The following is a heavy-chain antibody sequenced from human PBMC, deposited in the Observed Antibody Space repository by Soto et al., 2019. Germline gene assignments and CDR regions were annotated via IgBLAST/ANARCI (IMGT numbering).Heavy chain of an antibody. V-gene: IGHV3-30*04. CDR2: VSYDGRNE. CDR3: ASSGYQLDFDY. CDR1: GFTFSSYA. D-gene: IGHD2-2*01. Sequence: PGGSLRLSCAASGFTFSSYAMHWVRQAPGKGLEWVALVSYDGRNEYYADSVKGRFTISRDNSKNTLYLQMNSLRAEDTAVYYCASSGYQLDFDYWGQGTLVTVSS. J-gene: IGHJ4*02.